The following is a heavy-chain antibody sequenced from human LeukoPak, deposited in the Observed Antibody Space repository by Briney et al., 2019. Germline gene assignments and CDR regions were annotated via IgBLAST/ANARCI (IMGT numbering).Heavy chain of an antibody. J-gene: IGHJ4*02. Sequence: RPSETLSLTCAVYGGSFSGYYWSWIRQPPGKGLEWIGEINHSGSTNYNPSLKSRVTISVDTSKKQFSLKLSSVTAADTAVYYCARIIVGATFDYWGRGTLVTVSS. CDR3: ARIIVGATFDY. D-gene: IGHD1-26*01. CDR1: GGSFSGYY. CDR2: INHSGST. V-gene: IGHV4-34*01.